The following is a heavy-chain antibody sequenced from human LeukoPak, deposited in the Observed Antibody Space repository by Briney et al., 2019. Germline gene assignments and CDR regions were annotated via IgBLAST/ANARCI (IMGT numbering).Heavy chain of an antibody. J-gene: IGHJ4*02. CDR2: IYYSGST. Sequence: SETLSLTCTVSGGSISSSSYYWGWIRQPPGKGLEWIGSIYYSGSTYYNPSLKSRVTISVDTSKNQFSLKLSSVTAADTAVYYCAGGQQLVLYWGQGTLVTVSS. CDR3: AGGQQLVLY. V-gene: IGHV4-39*01. CDR1: GGSISSSSYY. D-gene: IGHD6-13*01.